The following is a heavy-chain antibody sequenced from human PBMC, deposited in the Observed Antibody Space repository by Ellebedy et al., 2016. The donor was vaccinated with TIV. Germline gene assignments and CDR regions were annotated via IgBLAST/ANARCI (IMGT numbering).Heavy chain of an antibody. Sequence: GGSLRLSCAASGFTFSSYWMSWVRQAPGKGLEWVANIKQDGSEKYYVDSVKGRFTISRDNAKNSLYLQMNSLRAEDTAVYYCVRENSYAPRVFDYWGQGTLVTVSS. CDR1: GFTFSSYW. V-gene: IGHV3-7*01. J-gene: IGHJ4*02. D-gene: IGHD5-18*01. CDR2: IKQDGSEK. CDR3: VRENSYAPRVFDY.